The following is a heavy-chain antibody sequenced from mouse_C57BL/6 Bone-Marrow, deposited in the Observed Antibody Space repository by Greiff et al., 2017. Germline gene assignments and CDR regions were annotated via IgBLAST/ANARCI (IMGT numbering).Heavy chain of an antibody. CDR1: GYTFTSYW. Sequence: QVQLQQPGAELVKPGASVKLSCKASGYTFTSYWMHWVKQRPGQGLEWIGMIHPNSGSTNYTEKFKSKATLTVDNSSSTSYMLLISLTSEDSAVYYCARRKGFAYWGQGTLVTVSA. CDR3: ARRKGFAY. V-gene: IGHV1-64*01. CDR2: IHPNSGST. J-gene: IGHJ3*01.